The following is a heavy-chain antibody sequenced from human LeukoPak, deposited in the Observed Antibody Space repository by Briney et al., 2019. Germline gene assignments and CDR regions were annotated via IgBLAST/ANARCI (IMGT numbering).Heavy chain of an antibody. D-gene: IGHD5-12*01. CDR2: INTNSGGT. V-gene: IGHV1-2*02. CDR1: GYTFTGYY. J-gene: IGHJ4*02. CDR3: ASSRGYSGYEPFDY. Sequence: ASVKVSCKASGYTFTGYYMHWVRQAPGQGLEWMGWINTNSGGTNYAQKFQGRVTMTRDTSISTAYMELSRLRSDDTAVYYCASSRGYSGYEPFDYWGQGTLVTVSS.